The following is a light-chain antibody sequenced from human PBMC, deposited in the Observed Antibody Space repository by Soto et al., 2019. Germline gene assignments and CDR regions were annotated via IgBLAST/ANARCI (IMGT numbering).Light chain of an antibody. V-gene: IGKV1-8*01. CDR2: AAS. CDR3: LQYYSYPFT. CDR1: QGISSY. Sequence: AIRMTQSPSSFSASTGDRVTITCRASQGISSYLAWYQQKPVKAPKLLIYAASTLQSGVPSMFSGSGSGTDFTLTISCLQSEDFATYYCLQYYSYPFTFGGGTKVEIK. J-gene: IGKJ4*01.